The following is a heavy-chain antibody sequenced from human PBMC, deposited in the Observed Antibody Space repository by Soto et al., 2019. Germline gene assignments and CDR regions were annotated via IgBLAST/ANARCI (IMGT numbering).Heavy chain of an antibody. Sequence: GESLKISCQGSGYSFTIYWISWVRQMPGKGLEWMCRIDPSDSHTNYSPSFQGHVAISVDKSISTAYLQWSSLKASDTAMYYCAVHYDLLTGYLHFYGMGVGGQGTTVTVSS. CDR2: IDPSDSHT. J-gene: IGHJ6*02. CDR1: GYSFTIYW. V-gene: IGHV5-10-1*01. D-gene: IGHD3-9*01. CDR3: AVHYDLLTGYLHFYGMGV.